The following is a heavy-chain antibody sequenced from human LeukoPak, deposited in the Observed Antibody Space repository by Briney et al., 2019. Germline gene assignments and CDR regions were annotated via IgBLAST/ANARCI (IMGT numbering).Heavy chain of an antibody. CDR2: ISSSSSYI. D-gene: IGHD6-13*01. Sequence: GGSLRLSCAASGFTFSSYSMNWVRQAAGKGLEWVSSISSSSSYIYYADSVKGRFTISRDNAKNLLYLQMNSLRAEDTAVYYCARVAGTTTISYFDYWGQGTLVTVSS. CDR1: GFTFSSYS. CDR3: ARVAGTTTISYFDY. V-gene: IGHV3-21*01. J-gene: IGHJ4*02.